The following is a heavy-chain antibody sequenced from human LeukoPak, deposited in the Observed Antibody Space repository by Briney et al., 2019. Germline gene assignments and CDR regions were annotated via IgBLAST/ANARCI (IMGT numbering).Heavy chain of an antibody. CDR3: ARETDDSSGLDY. D-gene: IGHD3-22*01. V-gene: IGHV4-59*01. CDR1: GGSISSYY. J-gene: IGHJ4*02. Sequence: SETLSLTCTVSGGSISSYYWSWIRQPPGKGLEWIGYIYYSGSTNYNPSLKSRVTMSVDTSKNQFSLKLSSVTAADTAVYYCARETDDSSGLDYWGQGTLVTVSS. CDR2: IYYSGST.